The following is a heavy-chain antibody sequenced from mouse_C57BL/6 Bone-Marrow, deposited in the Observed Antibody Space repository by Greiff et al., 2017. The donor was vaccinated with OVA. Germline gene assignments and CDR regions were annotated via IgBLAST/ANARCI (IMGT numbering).Heavy chain of an antibody. J-gene: IGHJ2*01. CDR2: IDPEDGET. Sequence: EVQGVESGAELVKPGASVKLSCTASGFNIKDYYMHWVKQRTEQGLEWIGRIDPEDGETKYAPKFQGKATITADTSSNTAYLQLSSLTSEDTAVYYCACQFITTVVPYFDYWGQGTTLTVSS. CDR1: GFNIKDYY. CDR3: ACQFITTVVPYFDY. V-gene: IGHV14-2*01. D-gene: IGHD1-1*01.